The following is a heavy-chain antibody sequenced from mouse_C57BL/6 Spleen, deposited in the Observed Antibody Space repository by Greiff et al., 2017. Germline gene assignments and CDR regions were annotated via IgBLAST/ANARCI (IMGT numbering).Heavy chain of an antibody. CDR3: ANYYGSSFAY. CDR2: IDPSDSYT. CDR1: GYTFTSYW. V-gene: IGHV1-50*01. J-gene: IGHJ3*01. D-gene: IGHD1-1*01. Sequence: QVQLQQPGAELVKPGASVKLSCKASGYTFTSYWMQWVKQRPGQGLEWIGEIDPSDSYTNSNQKFKGKATLTVDTSSSTAYMQLSSLTSEDSAVYYCANYYGSSFAYWGQGTLVTVSA.